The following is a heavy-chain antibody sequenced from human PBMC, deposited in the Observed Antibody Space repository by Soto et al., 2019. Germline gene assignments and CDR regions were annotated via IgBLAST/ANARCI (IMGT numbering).Heavy chain of an antibody. CDR1: GGSFSGYY. J-gene: IGHJ4*02. V-gene: IGHV4-34*01. D-gene: IGHD3-10*01. CDR3: ARGSVVTMVRGVSSRFDY. Sequence: QVQLQQWGAGLLKPSETLSLTCAVYGGSFSGYYWSWIRQPPGKGLEWIGEINHSGSTNYNPSLKSRVTISVDTSANQCSRKRSSVTASYTAVYYCARGSVVTMVRGVSSRFDYWGQGTLVTGSS. CDR2: INHSGST.